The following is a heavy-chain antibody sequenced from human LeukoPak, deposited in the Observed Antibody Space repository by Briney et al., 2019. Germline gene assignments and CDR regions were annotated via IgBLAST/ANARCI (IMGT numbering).Heavy chain of an antibody. V-gene: IGHV1-2*02. D-gene: IGHD5-24*01. CDR2: INPNSGGT. CDR1: GYTFTGYY. J-gene: IGHJ4*02. Sequence: ASVKVSGKASGYTFTGYYIHWVRQAPGQGLEWMGWINPNSGGTNYAQKFQGRVTMTRDTSISTAYLELSRLRSDDTAVYYCVMQGRDVFNVDYWGQGALVTVSS. CDR3: VMQGRDVFNVDY.